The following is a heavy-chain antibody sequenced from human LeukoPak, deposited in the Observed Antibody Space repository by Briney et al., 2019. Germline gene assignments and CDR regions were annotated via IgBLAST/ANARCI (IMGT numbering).Heavy chain of an antibody. D-gene: IGHD3-22*01. CDR2: ISAYHGKT. J-gene: IGHJ3*02. V-gene: IGHV1-18*01. CDR3: ARVGTYYYDTSGYGAFDI. CDR1: GYSFTSKG. Sequence: ASVKVSCKASGYSFTSKGISWVRQAPGQGLEWMGWISAYHGKTNYALKYQDRVTMTTDTSTSTAYMELGSLRSDDTAVYYCARVGTYYYDTSGYGAFDIWGQGTMVTVSS.